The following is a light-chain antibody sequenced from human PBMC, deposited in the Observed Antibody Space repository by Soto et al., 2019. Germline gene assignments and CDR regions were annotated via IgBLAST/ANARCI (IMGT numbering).Light chain of an antibody. CDR3: QSSDRGDTYWV. CDR1: ALPKQY. J-gene: IGLJ3*02. Sequence: SSELTQPPSVSVSPGQTARIACSGDALPKQYAYWYQQKPGQAPVLLIYKEKERPSGIPERFSGSSSGTTVTLTIGGVQAEDEADYYCQSSDRGDTYWVFGGGTKLTVL. V-gene: IGLV3-25*02. CDR2: KEK.